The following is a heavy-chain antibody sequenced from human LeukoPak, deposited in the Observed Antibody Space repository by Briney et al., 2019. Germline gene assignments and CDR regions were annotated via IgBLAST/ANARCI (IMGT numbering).Heavy chain of an antibody. D-gene: IGHD3-3*01. CDR3: AKARSGYLVY. CDR2: ISWNSGSI. V-gene: IGHV3-9*01. Sequence: PGRSLRLSCAASGFTFDDYAMHWVRQAPGKGLEWVSGISWNSGSIGYADSVKGRFTISRDNAKNSLYLQMNSLRAEDTALYYCAKARSGYLVYWGQGTLVTVSS. CDR1: GFTFDDYA. J-gene: IGHJ4*02.